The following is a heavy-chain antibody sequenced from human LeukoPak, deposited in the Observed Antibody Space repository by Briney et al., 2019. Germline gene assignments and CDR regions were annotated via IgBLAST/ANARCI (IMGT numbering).Heavy chain of an antibody. Sequence: ASVKVSCKASTYTFITYGVAWVRQAPGQGLEWMGWIGPNNGNTNYAQNLQDRVTLTTDTSTDTAYMELRSLRSDDTAVYYCARVIATAGTSFDPWGQGTLVTVSS. CDR2: IGPNNGNT. CDR1: TYTFITYG. D-gene: IGHD6-13*01. J-gene: IGHJ5*02. V-gene: IGHV1-18*01. CDR3: ARVIATAGTSFDP.